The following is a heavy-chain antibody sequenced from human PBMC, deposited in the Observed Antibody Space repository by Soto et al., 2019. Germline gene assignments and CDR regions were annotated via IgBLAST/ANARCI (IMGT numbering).Heavy chain of an antibody. CDR1: GFTFSSYG. CDR3: ARDLVVAASYYYYGMDV. D-gene: IGHD2-15*01. V-gene: IGHV3-33*01. J-gene: IGHJ6*02. Sequence: QVQLVESGGGVVQPGRSLRLSCAASGFTFSSYGMHWVRQAPGKGLEWVAVIWYDGSNKYYADSVNGRFTISRDNSKNTLYLQMNSLRAEDTAVYYCARDLVVAASYYYYGMDVWGQGTTVTVSS. CDR2: IWYDGSNK.